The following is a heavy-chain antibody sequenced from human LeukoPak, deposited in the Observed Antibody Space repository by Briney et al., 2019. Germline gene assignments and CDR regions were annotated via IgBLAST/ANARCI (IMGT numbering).Heavy chain of an antibody. D-gene: IGHD3-22*01. CDR2: ISSSTRYI. J-gene: IGHJ4*02. CDR1: GFTFSSYG. CDR3: ARDRVGGSGYYLTFDY. V-gene: IGHV3-21*04. Sequence: PGGSLRLSCAASGFTFSSYGMNWVRQAPGKGLEWVSSISSSTRYIYYPDSVKGRFTISRDNAKNSLYLQMNSLRAEDTAVYYCARDRVGGSGYYLTFDYWGQGTLVTVSS.